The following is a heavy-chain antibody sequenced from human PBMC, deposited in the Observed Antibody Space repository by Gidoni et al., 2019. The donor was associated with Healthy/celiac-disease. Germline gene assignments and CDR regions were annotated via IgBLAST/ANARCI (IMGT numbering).Heavy chain of an antibody. V-gene: IGHV5-51*03. CDR1: GYSFTTYW. CDR2: IYPGDSDT. Sequence: EVQLVQSGAELKKPGESLKISCKGSGYSFTTYWIGWVRQMPGKGLEWMGIIYPGDSDTRYSPSCQGQVTISADKSISTAYLQWSSLKASDTAMNYCARLRRDGYKDVPFDAFDIWGQGTMVTVSS. J-gene: IGHJ3*02. CDR3: ARLRRDGYKDVPFDAFDI. D-gene: IGHD5-12*01.